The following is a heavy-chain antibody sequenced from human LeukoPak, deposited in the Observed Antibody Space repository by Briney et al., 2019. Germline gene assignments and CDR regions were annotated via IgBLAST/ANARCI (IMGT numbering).Heavy chain of an antibody. V-gene: IGHV4-59*04. CDR3: ATVDTASFDY. CDR1: GGSISSYY. D-gene: IGHD5-18*01. J-gene: IGHJ4*02. CDR2: IYYSGST. Sequence: PSETLSLTCTVSGGSISSYYWSWIRQPPGKGLEWIGYIYYSGSTYYNPSLKSRVTISVDTSKNQFSLKLSSVTAADTAVYYCATVDTASFDYWGQGTLVTVSS.